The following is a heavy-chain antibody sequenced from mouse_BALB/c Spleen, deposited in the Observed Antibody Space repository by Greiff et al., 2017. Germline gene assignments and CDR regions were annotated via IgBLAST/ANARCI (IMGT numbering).Heavy chain of an antibody. CDR2: ISSGSSTI. Sequence: EVKLVESGGGLVQPGGSRKLSCAASGFTFSSFGMHWVRQAPEKGLEWVAYISSGSSTIYYADTVKGRFTISRDNPKNTLFLQMTSLRSEDTAMYYCARSPITTVYFDYWGQGTTLTVSS. J-gene: IGHJ2*01. CDR1: GFTFSSFG. CDR3: ARSPITTVYFDY. V-gene: IGHV5-17*02. D-gene: IGHD1-1*01.